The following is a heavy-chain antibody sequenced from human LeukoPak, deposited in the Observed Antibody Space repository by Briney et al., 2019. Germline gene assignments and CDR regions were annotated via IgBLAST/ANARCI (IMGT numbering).Heavy chain of an antibody. V-gene: IGHV3-64*01. CDR1: GFTFSSYA. CDR2: ISSNGGST. D-gene: IGHD2-2*01. Sequence: GGSLRLSCAASGFTFSSYAMHWVRQAPGKGLEYVSAISSNGGSTYYANSVKGRFTISRDNSKNTLYLQMGSLRAEDMAVYYCARAGDIVVVPDDYWGQGTLVTVSS. CDR3: ARAGDIVVVPDDY. J-gene: IGHJ4*02.